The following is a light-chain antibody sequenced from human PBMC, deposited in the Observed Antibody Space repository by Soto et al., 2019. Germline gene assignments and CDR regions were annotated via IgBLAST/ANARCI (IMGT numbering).Light chain of an antibody. Sequence: EILLTQSPGTMSLSPGERATLSCRASQSVSSSYLAWYKQKPGQAPRLLIYGASSRATGIPDRFSGSGSGTDFTLTIGRLESEEFAVYYCQQYGSSPTFGEGTRVEIK. V-gene: IGKV3-20*01. CDR1: QSVSSSY. CDR3: QQYGSSPT. J-gene: IGKJ5*01. CDR2: GAS.